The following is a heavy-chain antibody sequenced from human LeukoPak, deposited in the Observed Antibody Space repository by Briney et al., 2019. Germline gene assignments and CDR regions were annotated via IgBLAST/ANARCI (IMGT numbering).Heavy chain of an antibody. J-gene: IGHJ4*02. Sequence: ASVKVSCKASGYTFTSYGIRWVRQAPGQGLEWKGWISAYNGNTNYAQKLQGRVTMTTDTSTSTAYMELRSLRSDDTAVYYCARDQRAVAGPPFDYWGQGTLVTVSS. CDR3: ARDQRAVAGPPFDY. D-gene: IGHD6-19*01. V-gene: IGHV1-18*01. CDR2: ISAYNGNT. CDR1: GYTFTSYG.